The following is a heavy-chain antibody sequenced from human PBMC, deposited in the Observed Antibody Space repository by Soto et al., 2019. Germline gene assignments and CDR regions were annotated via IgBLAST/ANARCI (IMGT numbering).Heavy chain of an antibody. CDR1: GGSISSYY. V-gene: IGHV4-59*01. J-gene: IGHJ5*02. CDR2: IYYSGST. D-gene: IGHD2-2*02. Sequence: SETLSLTCTVSGGSISSYYWSWIRQPPGKGLEWIGYIYYSGSTNYNPSLKSRVTISVDTSKNQFSLKLSSVTAADTAVYYCARGEDIVVVPAAIPLWFDPWGQGTLVTVSS. CDR3: ARGEDIVVVPAAIPLWFDP.